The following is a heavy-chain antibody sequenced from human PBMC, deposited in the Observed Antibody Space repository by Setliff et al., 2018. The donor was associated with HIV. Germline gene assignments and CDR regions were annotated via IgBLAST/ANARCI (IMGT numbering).Heavy chain of an antibody. Sequence: PSETLSLTCTVSGGSIRSDSYYWTWIRQPAGEGLEWIGRIYSSGNTNYNPSLESRVTISVDTSRHQFSLKLTSVTADDTGIYYCARGPPFAYWGQGLLVTVSS. CDR3: ARGPPFAY. V-gene: IGHV4-61*02. J-gene: IGHJ4*02. CDR1: GGSIRSDSYY. CDR2: IYSSGNT.